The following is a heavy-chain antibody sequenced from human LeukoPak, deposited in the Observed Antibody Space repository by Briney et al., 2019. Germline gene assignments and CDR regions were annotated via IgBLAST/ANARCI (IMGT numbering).Heavy chain of an antibody. D-gene: IGHD2/OR15-2a*01. Sequence: SVKVSCKASGGNFSNFAISWVRQAPGQGLEWLGRIIPILDVTNDAQRFQGRVTITSDKSSSTAYLELSSLRFEDTAVYYCARDIRDGRNWYSMDVWGQGTTVTVSS. J-gene: IGHJ6*02. CDR2: IIPILDVT. V-gene: IGHV1-69*04. CDR3: ARDIRDGRNWYSMDV. CDR1: GGNFSNFA.